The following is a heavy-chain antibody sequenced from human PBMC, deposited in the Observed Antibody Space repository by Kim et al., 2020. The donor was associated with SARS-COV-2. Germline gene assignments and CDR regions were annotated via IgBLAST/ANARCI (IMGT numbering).Heavy chain of an antibody. V-gene: IGHV3-23*01. D-gene: IGHD3-9*01. CDR2: ISGSGGST. J-gene: IGHJ4*02. CDR3: AKGGHVLRYFDWLLGHFFDY. Sequence: GGSLRLSCAASGFTFSSYAMSWVRQAPGKGLEWVSAISGSGGSTYYADSVKGRFTISRDNSKNTLYLQMNSLRAEDTAVYYCAKGGHVLRYFDWLLGHFFDYWGQGTLVTVSS. CDR1: GFTFSSYA.